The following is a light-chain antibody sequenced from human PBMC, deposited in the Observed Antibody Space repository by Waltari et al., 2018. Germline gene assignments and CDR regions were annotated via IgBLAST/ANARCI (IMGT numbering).Light chain of an antibody. V-gene: IGKV1-33*01. CDR3: QQYDDLPPT. Sequence: DIQMTQSPSPLSTSVGDRVTITCQASQDISNHLNWYQQKPGKAPKLLIYDASNLEIGVPSRFRGSGSGTDFTFTIISLQPEDIATYYCQQYDDLPPTCGQGTRLDIK. J-gene: IGKJ5*01. CDR2: DAS. CDR1: QDISNH.